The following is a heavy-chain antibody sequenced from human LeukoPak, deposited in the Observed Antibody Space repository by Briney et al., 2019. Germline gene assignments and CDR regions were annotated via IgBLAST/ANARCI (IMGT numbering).Heavy chain of an antibody. D-gene: IGHD1-1*01. CDR2: IRDDGSDT. Sequence: GGSLRLSCAAPGFTFNDYAMYWVRQSPGRGLERVALIRDDGSDTYHADSVKGRFTISRDNSKNTVFLRMNSLRGEDSAIYYCAKSDGHGTGYGFHIEGQGTMVTVSS. J-gene: IGHJ3*02. CDR3: AKSDGHGTGYGFHI. V-gene: IGHV3-30*02. CDR1: GFTFNDYA.